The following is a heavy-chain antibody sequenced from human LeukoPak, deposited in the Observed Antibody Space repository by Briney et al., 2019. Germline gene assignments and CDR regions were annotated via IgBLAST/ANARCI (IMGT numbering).Heavy chain of an antibody. Sequence: GGSLRLSCAASGFTFSNYAMTWVRQAPGKGLERVSVIGGRGGNTYYAGSVKGRFTISRDNSRNTLYLQMNSLRVEDTAVYYCAKLTGSDAYNDAFDIWGQGTMVTVSS. CDR1: GFTFSNYA. D-gene: IGHD5-24*01. J-gene: IGHJ3*02. CDR3: AKLTGSDAYNDAFDI. CDR2: IGGRGGNT. V-gene: IGHV3-23*01.